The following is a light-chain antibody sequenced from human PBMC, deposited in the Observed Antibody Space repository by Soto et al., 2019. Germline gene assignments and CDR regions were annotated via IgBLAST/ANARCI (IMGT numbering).Light chain of an antibody. CDR1: SNDVCGYNY. J-gene: IGLJ1*01. Sequence: QSALTRPASVSGSPGQSITISCTGTSNDVCGYNYVSWYQQHPGKAPKLVIYEVSHRPSGISDRFSGSKSGNTASLTISGLQVEDEAEYYCSSYTTSSPYVFGPGTKLTVL. CDR3: SSYTTSSPYV. CDR2: EVS. V-gene: IGLV2-14*01.